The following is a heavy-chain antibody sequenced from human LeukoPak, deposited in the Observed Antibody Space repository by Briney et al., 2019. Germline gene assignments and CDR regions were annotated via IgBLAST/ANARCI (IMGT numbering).Heavy chain of an antibody. CDR1: GYSFTSYW. D-gene: IGHD6-19*01. J-gene: IGHJ4*02. CDR2: IYPGDSDT. Sequence: GESLKISCKGSGYSFTSYWIGWVRQMPGKGLEWMGIIYPGDSDTRYSPSFQGQVTISADKSISTAYLQWSSLKAPDTAMYYCTRHGRDNSANIPFDYWGQGTLVTVSS. CDR3: TRHGRDNSANIPFDY. V-gene: IGHV5-51*01.